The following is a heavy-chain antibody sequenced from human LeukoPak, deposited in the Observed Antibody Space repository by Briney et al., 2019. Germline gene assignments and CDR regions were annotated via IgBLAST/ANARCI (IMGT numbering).Heavy chain of an antibody. J-gene: IGHJ4*02. V-gene: IGHV4-34*01. CDR2: INHSGST. D-gene: IGHD3-22*01. CDR1: GGSFSGYY. CDR3: ARRPYDSSGPYYFDY. Sequence: SETLSLTCAVYGGSFSGYYWSWIRQPPGKGLEWIGEINHSGSTNYNPSLKSRVTISVDKSKNQFSLKLSSVTAADTAVYYCARRPYDSSGPYYFDYWGQGTLVTVSS.